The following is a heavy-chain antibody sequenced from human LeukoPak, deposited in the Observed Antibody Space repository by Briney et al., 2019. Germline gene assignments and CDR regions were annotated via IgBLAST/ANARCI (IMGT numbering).Heavy chain of an antibody. CDR2: IYSGGST. CDR1: GFTVSNNY. Sequence: GGSLRLSCAASGFTVSNNYMSWVRQAPGVGLEWVSVIYSGGSTYYADSVKGRFTISRDNSKNTLYLQMNSLRAEDTAAYYCARDFGGLRYFDYWGQGTLVTVSS. D-gene: IGHD5-12*01. J-gene: IGHJ4*02. V-gene: IGHV3-66*02. CDR3: ARDFGGLRYFDY.